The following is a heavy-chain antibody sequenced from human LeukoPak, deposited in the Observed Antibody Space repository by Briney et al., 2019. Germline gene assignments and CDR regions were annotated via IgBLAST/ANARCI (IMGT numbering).Heavy chain of an antibody. Sequence: GGSLRLSCAASGFTFSSFAMSWVRQAPGKGLEWVSALDGGGGDTYYADSVKGRFTISRDNPRSTLNLQMNSLRAEDAAVYYCAKYYYGSGNSYAMDVWGQGTTVTVSS. J-gene: IGHJ6*02. CDR2: LDGGGGDT. D-gene: IGHD3-10*01. V-gene: IGHV3-23*01. CDR1: GFTFSSFA. CDR3: AKYYYGSGNSYAMDV.